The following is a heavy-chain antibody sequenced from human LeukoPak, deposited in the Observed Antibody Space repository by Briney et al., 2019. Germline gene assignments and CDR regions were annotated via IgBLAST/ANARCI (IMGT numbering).Heavy chain of an antibody. CDR3: ARIMVRGALAFDY. D-gene: IGHD3-10*01. CDR2: INPNSGGT. V-gene: IGHV1-2*02. J-gene: IGHJ4*02. CDR1: GYTFTGYY. Sequence: ASVKVSCKASGYTFTGYYMHWVRQAPGQGLEWMGWINPNSGGTNYAQKFQGRVTMTRDTSISTAYMELSRLRSDDTAVYYCARIMVRGALAFDYWGQGTPVTVSS.